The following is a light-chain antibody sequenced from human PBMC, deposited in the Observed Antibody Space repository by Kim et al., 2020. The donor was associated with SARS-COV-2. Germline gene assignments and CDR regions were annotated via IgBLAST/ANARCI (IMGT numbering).Light chain of an antibody. Sequence: VALGKTARITCGGNNIGNKNVHWYQQKPGQAPVLVIYRDNNRPSGIPERFSGSNSGNTATLTISRAQAGDEADYYCQVWDSSIYVVFGGGTQLTV. CDR2: RDN. CDR3: QVWDSSIYVV. V-gene: IGLV3-9*01. J-gene: IGLJ2*01. CDR1: NIGNKN.